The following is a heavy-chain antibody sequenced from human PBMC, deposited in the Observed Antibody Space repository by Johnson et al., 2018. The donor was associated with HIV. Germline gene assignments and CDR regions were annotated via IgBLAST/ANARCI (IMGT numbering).Heavy chain of an antibody. CDR2: ISYDGSNK. D-gene: IGHD2-15*01. V-gene: IGHV3-30-3*01. J-gene: IGHJ3*02. CDR1: GFTFSSYA. Sequence: QVQLVESGGGVVQPGRSLRLSCAASGFTFSSYAMHWVRQAPGKGLEWVAVISYDGSNKYYADSVKGRFTISRDNSKDTLYLQMNSLRAEDTAVYYCARVAALYDAFDIWGRDNGHRLF. CDR3: ARVAALYDAFDI.